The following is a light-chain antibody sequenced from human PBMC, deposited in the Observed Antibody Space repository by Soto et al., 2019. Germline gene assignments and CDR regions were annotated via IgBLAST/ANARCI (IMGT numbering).Light chain of an antibody. Sequence: DIVMMQSPATLSVSPGDRATLSCRASQSVSSNLAWYQQKPGQAPRLLIYGASTRDTGIPARFSGSGSGTEFTLTISSLQSEDVAEYHCQQYNNRPKTFGQGT. J-gene: IGKJ1*01. CDR2: GAS. V-gene: IGKV3-15*01. CDR1: QSVSSN. CDR3: QQYNNRPKT.